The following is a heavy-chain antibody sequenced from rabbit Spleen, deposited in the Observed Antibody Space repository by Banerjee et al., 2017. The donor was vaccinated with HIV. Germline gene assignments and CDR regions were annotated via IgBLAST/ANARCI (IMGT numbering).Heavy chain of an antibody. D-gene: IGHD4-2*01. CDR2: IYTASGSA. CDR3: ARDNGGGRGDSYAAGAFNP. J-gene: IGHJ2*01. Sequence: QEQLVESGGGLVQPEGSLTLTCTASGFSFSSTYYMCWVRQAPGKGLEWIGCIYTASGSAFYATWAKGRFTISKTSSTTVTLQMTSLTAADTATYFCARDNGGGRGDSYAAGAFNPWGPGTLVTVS. V-gene: IGHV1S45*01. CDR1: GFSFSSTYY.